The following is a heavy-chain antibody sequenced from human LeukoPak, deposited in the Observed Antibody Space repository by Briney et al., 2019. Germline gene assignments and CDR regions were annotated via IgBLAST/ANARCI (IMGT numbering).Heavy chain of an antibody. J-gene: IGHJ6*02. V-gene: IGHV4-61*01. CDR1: GGSVSSGSYY. D-gene: IGHD3-10*01. Sequence: ETLSLTCTVSGGSVSSGSYYWSWIRQPPGKGLEWIGYIYYSGSTNYNPSLKSRVTISVDTSKNQFSLKLSSVTAADTAVYWCARGIIRGADTPYYYGMDVWGRGTTVTVSS. CDR2: IYYSGST. CDR3: ARGIIRGADTPYYYGMDV.